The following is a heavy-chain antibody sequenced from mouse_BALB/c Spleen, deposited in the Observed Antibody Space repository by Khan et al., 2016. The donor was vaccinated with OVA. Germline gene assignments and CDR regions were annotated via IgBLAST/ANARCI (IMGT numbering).Heavy chain of an antibody. V-gene: IGHV1-53*01. Sequence: VQLQQSGAELVKPGASVRLSCKASGYTFTSYYLYWVKQRPGQGLEWIGDINPSNGDTNFNEKFKSKATLTVDKSSNTAYIHLNSLTSEDSAVYYCTRSGYGSFAYWGQGTLVTVAA. CDR1: GYTFTSYY. D-gene: IGHD2-2*01. CDR2: INPSNGDT. CDR3: TRSGYGSFAY. J-gene: IGHJ3*01.